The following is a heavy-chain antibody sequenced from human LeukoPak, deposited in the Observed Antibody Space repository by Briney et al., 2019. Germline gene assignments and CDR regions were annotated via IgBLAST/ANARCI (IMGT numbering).Heavy chain of an antibody. Sequence: ASETVSYKASGYTFNRYYLQWVRQAPAQALEWVGWINPNRCGTHYAQKPQGRVTMTRGTSISTADMEMSRLRSEDTAVYYGARDVYNRVRGVNIANSGITGTTGDYWGQGTLVTVSS. CDR2: INPNRCGT. D-gene: IGHD1-20*01. V-gene: IGHV1-2*02. CDR1: GYTFNRYY. CDR3: ARDVYNRVRGVNIANSGITGTTGDY. J-gene: IGHJ4*02.